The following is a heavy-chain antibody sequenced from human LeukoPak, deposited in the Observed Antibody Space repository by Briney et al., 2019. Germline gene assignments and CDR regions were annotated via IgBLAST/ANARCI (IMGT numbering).Heavy chain of an antibody. J-gene: IGHJ4*02. D-gene: IGHD3-10*01. V-gene: IGHV3-11*04. CDR1: GFTFSDYY. Sequence: GGSLRLSCAAPGFTFSDYYMTWLRQAPGKGLEWLSYISNSGSTAFYADSVKGRFTVSRDNAKRSLYLQMNSLRAEDTAVYYCAREGRYYYGSGIDYWGQGTLVTVSS. CDR3: AREGRYYYGSGIDY. CDR2: ISNSGSTA.